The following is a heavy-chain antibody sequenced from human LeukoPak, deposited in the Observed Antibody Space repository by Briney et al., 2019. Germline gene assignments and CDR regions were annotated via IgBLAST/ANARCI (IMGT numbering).Heavy chain of an antibody. CDR1: GFTFSSNW. CDR2: INTDGTTT. Sequence: GGSLRLSCADSGFTFSSNWMNWVRQAPGEGLVWVSRINTDGTTTTYADAVKGRFTISRDNAKSTLYLQMNSLRAEDTAVYYCARGQWASGFDYWGQGTLVTVSS. V-gene: IGHV3-74*01. D-gene: IGHD2-8*01. CDR3: ARGQWASGFDY. J-gene: IGHJ4*02.